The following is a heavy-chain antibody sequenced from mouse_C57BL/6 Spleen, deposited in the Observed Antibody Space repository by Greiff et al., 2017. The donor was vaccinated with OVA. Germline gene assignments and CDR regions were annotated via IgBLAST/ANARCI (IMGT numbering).Heavy chain of an antibody. D-gene: IGHD2-1*01. CDR1: GIDFSRYW. J-gene: IGHJ4*01. CDR3: AISTMAYYYAMDY. CDR2: INPDSSTI. Sequence: CAASGIDFSRYWMSWVRRAPGKGLEWIGEINPDSSTINYAPSLKDKFIISRDNAKNTLYLQMSKVRSEDTALYYCAISTMAYYYAMDYWGQGTSVTVSS. V-gene: IGHV4-1*01.